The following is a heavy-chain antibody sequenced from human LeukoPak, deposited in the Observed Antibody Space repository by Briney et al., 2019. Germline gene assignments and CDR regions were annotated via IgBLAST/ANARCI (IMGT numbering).Heavy chain of an antibody. CDR3: ARGAAAADY. V-gene: IGHV4-34*01. CDR1: GGSFSGYY. CDR2: INHSGST. Sequence: PSETLSLTCAVYGGSFSGYYWSWIRQPPGKGLEWIGEINHSGSTNYNPSLKSRVTISVDTSKNQFSLKPSSVTAADTAVCYCARGAAAADYWGQGTLVTVSS. D-gene: IGHD6-13*01. J-gene: IGHJ4*02.